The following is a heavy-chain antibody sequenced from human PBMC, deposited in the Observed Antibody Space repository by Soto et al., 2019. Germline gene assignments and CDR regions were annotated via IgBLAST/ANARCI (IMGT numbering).Heavy chain of an antibody. D-gene: IGHD4-17*01. Sequence: SETLSLTCAVYGGSFRGYYGSWIRQPPGKGLEWIGEINHSGSTNYNPSLKSRVTISVDTSKNQFSLKLSSVTAADTAVYYCARMWATVTTPQYYYYYYMDVWGKGTTVTVSS. V-gene: IGHV4-34*01. CDR1: GGSFRGYY. CDR2: INHSGST. J-gene: IGHJ6*03. CDR3: ARMWATVTTPQYYYYYYMDV.